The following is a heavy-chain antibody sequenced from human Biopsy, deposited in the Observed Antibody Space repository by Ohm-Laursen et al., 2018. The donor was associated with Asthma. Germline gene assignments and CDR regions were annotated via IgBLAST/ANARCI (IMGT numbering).Heavy chain of an antibody. CDR1: GFSGLTFRDFG. D-gene: IGHD5-18*01. J-gene: IGHJ3*02. V-gene: IGHV3-23*01. CDR2: ISASGNST. Sequence: SLRLSCAASGFSGLTFRDFGMHWVRQAPGKGPERVSTISASGNSTYYGDSVKGRFTISRDNSKNTLFLHMNSLRADDTAVYYCAKGMDTFDIWGQGTLVTVSS. CDR3: AKGMDTFDI.